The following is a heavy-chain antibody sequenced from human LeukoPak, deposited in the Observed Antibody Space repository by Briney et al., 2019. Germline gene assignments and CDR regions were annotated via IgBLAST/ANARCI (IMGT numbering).Heavy chain of an antibody. J-gene: IGHJ4*02. CDR3: TTEHYYGSGSYDY. CDR1: GFTFSTFA. Sequence: GGSLRLSCAASGFTFSTFAMIWVRQPPGKGLEWVSSIFPSGGEIHYADSVRGRFTISRDNSKSTLSLQMNSLKTEDTAVYYCTTEHYYGSGSYDYWGQGTLVTVSS. D-gene: IGHD3-10*01. CDR2: IFPSGGEI. V-gene: IGHV3-23*01.